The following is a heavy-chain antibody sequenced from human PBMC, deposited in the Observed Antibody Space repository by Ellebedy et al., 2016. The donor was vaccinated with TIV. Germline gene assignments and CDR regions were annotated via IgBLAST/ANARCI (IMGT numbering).Heavy chain of an antibody. CDR3: ARRGYSSGPYWAFDI. CDR1: GYTFTSYG. CDR2: ISAYNGNT. J-gene: IGHJ3*02. Sequence: ASVKVSCKASGYTFTSYGISWVRQAPGQGLEWMGWISAYNGNTNYAQKLQGRVTMTRNTSISTAYMELSRLTSDDTAMYYCARRGYSSGPYWAFDIWGQGTLVTVPS. V-gene: IGHV1-18*01. D-gene: IGHD6-19*01.